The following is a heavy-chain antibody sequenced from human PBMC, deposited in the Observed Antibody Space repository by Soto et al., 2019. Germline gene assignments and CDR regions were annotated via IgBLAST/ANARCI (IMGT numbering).Heavy chain of an antibody. CDR1: GGSISSGGYY. CDR3: ARDKTDYGGNSRWFDP. CDR2: IYYSGST. D-gene: IGHD4-17*01. V-gene: IGHV4-31*03. J-gene: IGHJ5*02. Sequence: QVQLQESGPGRVKPSQTLSLTCTVSGGSISSGGYYWSWIRQHPGKGLEWIGYIYYSGSTYYNPSLKSRVTISVDTSKNQFSLKLSSVTAADTAVYYCARDKTDYGGNSRWFDPWGQGTLVTVSS.